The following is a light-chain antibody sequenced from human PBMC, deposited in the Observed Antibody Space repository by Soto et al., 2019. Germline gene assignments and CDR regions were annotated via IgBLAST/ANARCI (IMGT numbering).Light chain of an antibody. Sequence: DIQLTHSPSTLSASIGDRVTITCRASQSIGSWLAWYQQRPGKAPNVLIYKASNLERGVPSRFSGSGSETEFTLTISSLQPEDFATYYCQQSSITPWTFGQGTKVEIK. CDR3: QQSSITPWT. CDR1: QSIGSW. J-gene: IGKJ1*01. CDR2: KAS. V-gene: IGKV1-5*03.